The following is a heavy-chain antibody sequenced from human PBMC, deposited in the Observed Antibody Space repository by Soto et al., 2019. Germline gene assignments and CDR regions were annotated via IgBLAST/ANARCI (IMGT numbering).Heavy chain of an antibody. Sequence: GGSLRLSCAASGFTFNNYAMNWVRQAPGKGLEWVSYISSSSSTIYYADSVKGRFTISRDNAKNSLYLQMNSLRAEDTAVYYCARDLRAMATVTTFDYWGQGTLVTVSS. CDR3: ARDLRAMATVTTFDY. CDR2: ISSSSSTI. V-gene: IGHV3-48*01. CDR1: GFTFNNYA. D-gene: IGHD4-17*01. J-gene: IGHJ4*02.